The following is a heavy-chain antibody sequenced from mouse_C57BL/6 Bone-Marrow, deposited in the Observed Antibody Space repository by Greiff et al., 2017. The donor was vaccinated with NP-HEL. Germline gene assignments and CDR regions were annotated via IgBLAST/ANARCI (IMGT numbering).Heavy chain of an antibody. CDR3: AIDLDY. Sequence: VQLQQSGAELVRPGASVKLSCKASGYTFTSYGISWVKQRTGQGLEWIGEIYPGSGNTDYNEKFKGKATLTADKSSSTAYMELRSLTSADSAVYFCAIDLDYWCQGTTLTVSS. J-gene: IGHJ2*01. CDR1: GYTFTSYG. CDR2: IYPGSGNT. V-gene: IGHV1-81*01.